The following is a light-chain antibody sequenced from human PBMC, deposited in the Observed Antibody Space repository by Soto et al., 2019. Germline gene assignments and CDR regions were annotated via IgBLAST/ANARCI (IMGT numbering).Light chain of an antibody. Sequence: SALTQPPSVSGAPGQRVTISCTGSSSNIGAGYDVHWYQQLPGTAPKLPIYGNSNRPSGVPDRFSGSKSGTSASLAITGLQAEDEADYYCQSYDSSLSGYVFGTGTKVTVL. J-gene: IGLJ1*01. CDR3: QSYDSSLSGYV. V-gene: IGLV1-40*01. CDR2: GNS. CDR1: SSNIGAGYD.